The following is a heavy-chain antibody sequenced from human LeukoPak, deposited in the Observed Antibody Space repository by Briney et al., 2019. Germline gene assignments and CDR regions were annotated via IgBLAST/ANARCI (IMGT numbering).Heavy chain of an antibody. CDR3: ARDGDYVGDWFDR. CDR2: ISDYNGNT. D-gene: IGHD4-17*01. J-gene: IGHJ5*02. V-gene: IGHV1-18*01. CDR1: GYTFTIYG. Sequence: ASVKVSCNASGYTFTIYGISWFRQAPAQGLGWMGWISDYNGNTNYAQTLQGRVTMTTDTSTSTAYMELRSLRSDDTAVYYCARDGDYVGDWFDRWGQGTLVTVSS.